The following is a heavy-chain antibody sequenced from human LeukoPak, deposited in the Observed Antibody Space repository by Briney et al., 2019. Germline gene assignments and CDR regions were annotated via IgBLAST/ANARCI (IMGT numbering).Heavy chain of an antibody. Sequence: SETLSLTCTVSGGSISSSTYYWGWIRQPPGKGLEWIGSSYYSGSTYYNLSLKSRVTISLDTSKNQFSLKLSSVTAADTAVYYCARDLRGYSYGHYYYYMDVWGQGTMVTVSS. J-gene: IGHJ6*03. V-gene: IGHV4-39*07. CDR2: SYYSGST. CDR3: ARDLRGYSYGHYYYYMDV. D-gene: IGHD5-18*01. CDR1: GGSISSSTYY.